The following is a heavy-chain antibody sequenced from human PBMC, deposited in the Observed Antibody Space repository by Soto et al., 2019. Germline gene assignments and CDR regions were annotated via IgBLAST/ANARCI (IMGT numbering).Heavy chain of an antibody. CDR3: ASIPPASDIVLVPAAMAMDV. V-gene: IGHV3-48*01. CDR1: GFTFSSYG. D-gene: IGHD2-2*01. Sequence: GGSLRLSCAASGFTFSSYGMNWVRQAPGKGREWVSYISSSSSNIYHAASVKGRFTISRDDSKNSLYLQMNSLKTEDTAVYYCASIPPASDIVLVPAAMAMDVWGQGTTVTVSS. J-gene: IGHJ6*02. CDR2: ISSSSSNI.